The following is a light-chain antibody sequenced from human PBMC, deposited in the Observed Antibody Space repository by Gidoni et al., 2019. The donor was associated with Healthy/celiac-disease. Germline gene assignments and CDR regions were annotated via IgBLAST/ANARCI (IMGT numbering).Light chain of an antibody. V-gene: IGKV3-15*01. Sequence: EIAMPHSPATLSVSPGESATLSCRASQSVSSNLAWYQQKPGQAPRLLIYGASTRATGIPARFSGSGSGTEFTLTISSLQSEDFAVYYCQQYNNWPALTFGGGTKVEIK. CDR3: QQYNNWPALT. CDR2: GAS. J-gene: IGKJ4*01. CDR1: QSVSSN.